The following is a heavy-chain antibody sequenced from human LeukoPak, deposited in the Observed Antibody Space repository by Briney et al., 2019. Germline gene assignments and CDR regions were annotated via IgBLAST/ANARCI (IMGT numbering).Heavy chain of an antibody. J-gene: IGHJ4*02. V-gene: IGHV4-59*08. CDR1: GGSINNYY. CDR3: ARRIAVAGDFDY. D-gene: IGHD6-19*01. CDR2: IYYSGST. Sequence: SETLSLTCTISGGSINNYYWSWIRQPPGKGLEWIGYIYYSGSTNYNPSLNSRVNISLDTSKNQFSLRLSSVTAADTAVYYCARRIAVAGDFDYWGQGTLVTVSS.